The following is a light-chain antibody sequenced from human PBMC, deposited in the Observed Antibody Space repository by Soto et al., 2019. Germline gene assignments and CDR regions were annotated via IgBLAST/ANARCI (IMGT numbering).Light chain of an antibody. J-gene: IGKJ4*01. CDR1: QGISSS. Sequence: IQLTQSPSSLSASVGDKVTITCRASQGISSSLAWYQQKSGKAPKLLIYAASTLQSGVPSRFSGSGSGTDFTLTISSLQPEDFATYYCKQVNSFPLTFGGGTKVEIK. CDR3: KQVNSFPLT. CDR2: AAS. V-gene: IGKV1-9*01.